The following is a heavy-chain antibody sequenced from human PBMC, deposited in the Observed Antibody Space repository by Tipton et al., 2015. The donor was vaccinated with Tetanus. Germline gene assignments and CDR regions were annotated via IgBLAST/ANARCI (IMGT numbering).Heavy chain of an antibody. CDR3: AKPFDFGGDLSGWANCGAHCPGVFDI. CDR1: GFTFNSYA. Sequence: SLRLSCAASGFTFNSYAMHWVRHIPGKGLEWVSAISSSGGTTYDADSVKGRFTISRDNSKNTLYLQMNSLGAEDTAVYYCAKPFDFGGDLSGWANCGAHCPGVFDIWGQGTMVSVSS. V-gene: IGHV3-23*01. D-gene: IGHD2-21*02. J-gene: IGHJ3*02. CDR2: ISSSGGTT.